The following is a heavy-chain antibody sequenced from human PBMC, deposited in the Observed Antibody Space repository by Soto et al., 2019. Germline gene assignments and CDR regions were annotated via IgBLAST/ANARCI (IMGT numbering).Heavy chain of an antibody. CDR2: TNPSGGTR. V-gene: IGHV1-46*02. J-gene: IGHJ6*02. CDR1: GYTFNDYY. D-gene: IGHD3-3*01. Sequence: GASVKVSCKASGYTFNDYYIHWVRQAPGQGLEWMGITNPSGGTRSYPQKFQGRVTMTRDTSTSTVYMELSSLRSEDTAVYYCARDQGITTFLVYSMFFYGMDVWG. CDR3: ARDQGITTFLVYSMFFYGMDV.